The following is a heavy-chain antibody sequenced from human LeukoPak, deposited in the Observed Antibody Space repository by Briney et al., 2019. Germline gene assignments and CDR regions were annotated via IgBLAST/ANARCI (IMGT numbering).Heavy chain of an antibody. J-gene: IGHJ4*01. CDR1: GHSITGYY. D-gene: IGHD6-13*01. CDR2: IYYSGST. Sequence: PSETLSLTCTVSGHSITGYYWSWIRQSPGKGLEWIGYIYYSGSTNYSPSLKSRVTISVDTSKNQFSLKLSSLTAADTALYYCARYWEDNSRSFDSWGHGTPVTASS. V-gene: IGHV4-59*01. CDR3: ARYWEDNSRSFDS.